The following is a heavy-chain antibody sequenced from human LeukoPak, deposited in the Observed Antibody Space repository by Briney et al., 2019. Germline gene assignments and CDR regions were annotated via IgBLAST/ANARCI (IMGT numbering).Heavy chain of an antibody. CDR3: ARQVYSSSWSYYFEY. CDR1: SGSISSYY. J-gene: IGHJ4*02. Sequence: PSETLSLTCTVSSGSISSYYWSWIRQPPGRGLEWIGSIHYSGSTSYNSSLKSRVTISVDTSKNQFSLKLSSVTPADTAVYYCARQVYSSSWSYYFEYWGQGTLVTVSS. CDR2: IHYSGST. V-gene: IGHV4-59*01. D-gene: IGHD6-13*01.